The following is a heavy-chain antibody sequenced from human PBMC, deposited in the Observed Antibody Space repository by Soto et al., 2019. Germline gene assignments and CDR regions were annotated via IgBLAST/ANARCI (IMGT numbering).Heavy chain of an antibody. Sequence: QVQLVESGGGVVQPGRSLRLSCAASGFTFSSYGIHWVRQAPGKGLEWVAVISYDGSNKYYADSVKGRFTISRDNSKNTLYLQRNSLRAGDTAVYYCAKEGELSLFYFDYWGQGTLVTVSS. J-gene: IGHJ4*02. V-gene: IGHV3-30*18. D-gene: IGHD1-1*01. CDR1: GFTFSSYG. CDR3: AKEGELSLFYFDY. CDR2: ISYDGSNK.